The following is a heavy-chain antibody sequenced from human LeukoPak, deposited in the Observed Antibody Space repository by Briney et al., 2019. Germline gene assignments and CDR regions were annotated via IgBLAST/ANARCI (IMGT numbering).Heavy chain of an antibody. D-gene: IGHD2-15*01. V-gene: IGHV3-21*01. Sequence: GGSLRLSCAASGFTFSSYSMNWVRQAPGKGLEWVSSISSSSSYIYYADSVKGRFTISRDNAKNSLYLQMNSLRAEDTAVYYCAREGRYYYYMDVWGKGTTDTVSS. J-gene: IGHJ6*03. CDR1: GFTFSSYS. CDR2: ISSSSSYI. CDR3: AREGRYYYYMDV.